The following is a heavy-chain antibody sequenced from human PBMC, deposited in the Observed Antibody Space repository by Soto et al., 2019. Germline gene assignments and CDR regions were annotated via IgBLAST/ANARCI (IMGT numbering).Heavy chain of an antibody. CDR2: IHYTGST. D-gene: IGHD5-12*01. CDR1: GGSISIGTYY. CDR3: ARVHYSVYDSHWFDP. V-gene: IGHV4-31*03. Sequence: QVQLQESGPELVKPSQTLSLTCSVSGGSISIGTYYWSWIRQRPGKGLEWIGYIHYTGSTYYNPSLESRLTMSVDTSKNQFSLKLTSVTAADTAVYYCARVHYSVYDSHWFDPWGQGILVTVSS. J-gene: IGHJ5*02.